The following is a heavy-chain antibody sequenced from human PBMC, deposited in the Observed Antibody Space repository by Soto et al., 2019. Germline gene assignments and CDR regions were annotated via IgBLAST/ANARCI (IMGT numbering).Heavy chain of an antibody. D-gene: IGHD1-7*01. CDR3: ARHRWNWAFDY. J-gene: IGHJ4*02. Sequence: QLQLQESGPGLVKPSETLSLTCTVSGGSISSSSYYWGWIRQPPGKGLEWIGSIYYSGSTYYNPSLKSRVTIAVDTSKNQFSLKLSSVTAADTAVYYCARHRWNWAFDYWGQGTLVTVSS. V-gene: IGHV4-39*01. CDR2: IYYSGST. CDR1: GGSISSSSYY.